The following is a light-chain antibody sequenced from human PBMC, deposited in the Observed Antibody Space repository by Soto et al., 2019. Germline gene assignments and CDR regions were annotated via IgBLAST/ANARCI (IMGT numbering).Light chain of an antibody. CDR2: GAS. Sequence: EIVMTQSPATLSVSPGERATLSCRASQSVNIYLAWYQQKPGQAPRLLIFGASSRATGIPARFSGSGSGTEFNLTISSLLSEDFAVYFCQQYDDWLRLTFGGGTKVEIK. CDR3: QQYDDWLRLT. CDR1: QSVNIY. J-gene: IGKJ4*01. V-gene: IGKV3D-15*01.